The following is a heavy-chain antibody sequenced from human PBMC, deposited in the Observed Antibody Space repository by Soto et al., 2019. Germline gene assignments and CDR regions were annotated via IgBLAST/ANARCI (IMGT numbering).Heavy chain of an antibody. J-gene: IGHJ5*02. CDR1: GGSFSGYY. CDR3: AREWFDP. CDR2: INHSGST. V-gene: IGHV4-34*01. Sequence: PSETLSLTCAVYGGSFSGYYWSWIRQPPGKGLEWIGEINHSGSTNYNPSLKSRVTISVDTSKNQFSLKLSSVTAADTAVYYCAREWFDPWGQGTLVTVS.